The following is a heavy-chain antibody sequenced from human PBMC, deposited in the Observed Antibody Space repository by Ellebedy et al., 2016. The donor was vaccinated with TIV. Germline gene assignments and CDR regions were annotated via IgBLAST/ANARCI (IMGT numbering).Heavy chain of an antibody. D-gene: IGHD2-21*01. V-gene: IGHV3-66*01. CDR3: ARDPGGGGDFGDNWFDP. CDR1: GLIVSDYF. CDR2: LYPDAKT. Sequence: PGGSLRLSCEASGLIVSDYFMNWVRQAPGKGLEWVSVLYPDAKTNYTDSVNGRFIVSRDRSKNTLYLQINSLTAEDTAVYYCARDPGGGGDFGDNWFDPWGQGTLVTVSS. J-gene: IGHJ5*02.